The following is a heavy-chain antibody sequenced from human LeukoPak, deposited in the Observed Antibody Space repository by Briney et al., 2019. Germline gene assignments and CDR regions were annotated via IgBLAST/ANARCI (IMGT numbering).Heavy chain of an antibody. CDR2: ISSSGSTI. D-gene: IGHD3-9*01. V-gene: IGHV3-48*03. Sequence: PGGSLRLSCAASGFTFSSYEMNWVRQAPGKGLEWVSYISSSGSTIYYADSVKGRFTISRDNAKNSLYLQMNSLRAEDTAVYYCARDALYYDILTGYYDYYYYMDVWGKGTTVTISS. CDR3: ARDALYYDILTGYYDYYYYMDV. J-gene: IGHJ6*03. CDR1: GFTFSSYE.